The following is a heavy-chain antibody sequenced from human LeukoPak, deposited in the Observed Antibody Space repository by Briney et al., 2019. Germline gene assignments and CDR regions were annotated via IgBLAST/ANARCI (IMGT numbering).Heavy chain of an antibody. Sequence: ASVKVSCKASGYTFTSYGISWVRQAPGQGLEWMGWISGYNGNTNYAQKLQGRVTMTTDTSTSTAYMELRSLRSDDTAVYYCARDGDSSGWPYYYYYYMDVWGKGTTVTVSS. J-gene: IGHJ6*03. CDR3: ARDGDSSGWPYYYYYYMDV. CDR2: ISGYNGNT. D-gene: IGHD6-19*01. CDR1: GYTFTSYG. V-gene: IGHV1-18*01.